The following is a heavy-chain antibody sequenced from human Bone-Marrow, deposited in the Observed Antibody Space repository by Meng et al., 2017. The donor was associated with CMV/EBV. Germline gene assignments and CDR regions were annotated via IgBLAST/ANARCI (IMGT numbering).Heavy chain of an antibody. V-gene: IGHV3-15*01. D-gene: IGHD2-21*01. CDR1: GFTFSNAW. CDR3: TTDLWVNFDY. CDR2: IKSKTDGGTT. Sequence: GESLKISCAASGFTFSNAWMSWVRQAPGKGLEWVGRIKSKTDGGTTDYAAPVKGRFTISRDDSKNTLYLQINSLKTEDTAVYYCTTDLWVNFDYWGQGTLVTVSS. J-gene: IGHJ4*02.